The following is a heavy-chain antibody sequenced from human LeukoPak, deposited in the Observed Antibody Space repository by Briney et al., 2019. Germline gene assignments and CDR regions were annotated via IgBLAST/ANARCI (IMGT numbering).Heavy chain of an antibody. J-gene: IGHJ4*02. Sequence: GGSLRLSCAASGFTFSSYAMHWVRQAPGKGLEWVAVISYDGSNKYYADSVKGRFTISRDNSKNTQYLQMNSLRAEDTAVYYCAPLGQQLNWGQGTLVTVSS. V-gene: IGHV3-30-3*01. CDR1: GFTFSSYA. CDR3: APLGQQLN. D-gene: IGHD6-13*01. CDR2: ISYDGSNK.